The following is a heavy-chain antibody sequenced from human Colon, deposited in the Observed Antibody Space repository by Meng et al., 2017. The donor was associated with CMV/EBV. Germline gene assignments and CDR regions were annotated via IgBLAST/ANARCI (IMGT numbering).Heavy chain of an antibody. Sequence: LQAPGPGLVKPSETLSLTCTGSGDPIRGRSYYWGWIRQPPGKGLEWIASIYYTGNDYHNPSLKSRVTISIDTSNNQFSLRLTSVTAADTAVYYCARMALHWYFDLWGRGALVTVSS. CDR2: IYYTGND. J-gene: IGHJ2*01. V-gene: IGHV4-39*07. D-gene: IGHD5-24*01. CDR1: GDPIRGRSYY. CDR3: ARMALHWYFDL.